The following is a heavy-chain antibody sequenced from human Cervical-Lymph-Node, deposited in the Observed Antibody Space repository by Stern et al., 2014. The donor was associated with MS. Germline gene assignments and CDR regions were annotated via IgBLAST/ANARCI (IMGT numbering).Heavy chain of an antibody. V-gene: IGHV3-30*04. CDR2: ISYDGSNK. CDR3: AKDQLRTRYEYWSRHGNIRQTPTAPDF. J-gene: IGHJ4*02. D-gene: IGHD3-3*01. Sequence: QMQLVQSGGGVVQPGGSLRLSCAASGFIFNNYAIHWVRQAPGKGLEWMAVISYDGSNKNYAASVKGRFTISRDNSKNTLFLQMNSLRGEDTAVYYCAKDQLRTRYEYWSRHGNIRQTPTAPDFWGQGTLVTVSS. CDR1: GFIFNNYA.